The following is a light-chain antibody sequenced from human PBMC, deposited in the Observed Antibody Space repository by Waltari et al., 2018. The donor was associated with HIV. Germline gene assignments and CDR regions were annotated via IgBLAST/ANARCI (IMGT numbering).Light chain of an antibody. CDR2: ANN. Sequence: QPVLTQPLSASGTPGPRVPISCSGSSSHTGAFSVSWYQHLPGAAPKLLIYANNQRPSVVPDRFSGSRSGTSASLAISGLRSEDEAVYSCAVWDDSLRGGVFGGGTKLTVL. CDR1: SSHTGAFS. J-gene: IGLJ3*02. V-gene: IGLV1-47*01. CDR3: AVWDDSLRGGV.